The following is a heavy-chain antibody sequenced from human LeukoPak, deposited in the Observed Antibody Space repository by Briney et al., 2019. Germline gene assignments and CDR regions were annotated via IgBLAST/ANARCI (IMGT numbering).Heavy chain of an antibody. Sequence: SETLSLTCTVSGGSISSSSYYWGWIRQPPGKGLEWIGSIYYSGSTYYNPSLKSRVTISVDTSKNQFSLKLSSVTAADTAVYYCARGGAAAGWMVFDPWGQGTLVTVSS. J-gene: IGHJ5*02. V-gene: IGHV4-39*07. D-gene: IGHD6-13*01. CDR3: ARGGAAAGWMVFDP. CDR2: IYYSGST. CDR1: GGSISSSSYY.